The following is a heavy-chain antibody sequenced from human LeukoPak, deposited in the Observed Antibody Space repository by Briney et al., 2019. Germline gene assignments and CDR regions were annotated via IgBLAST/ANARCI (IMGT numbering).Heavy chain of an antibody. V-gene: IGHV4-61*01. CDR1: GVSVSSGSYY. D-gene: IGHD6-19*01. Sequence: PSETLSLTCTVSGVSVSSGSYYWSWIRQPPGKGLEWIGYIYYSGSTNYNPSLKSRVTISVDTSKNQFSLKLSSVTAADTAVYYCATTAVAGRYYYYGMDVWGQGTTVTVSS. CDR3: ATTAVAGRYYYYGMDV. CDR2: IYYSGST. J-gene: IGHJ6*02.